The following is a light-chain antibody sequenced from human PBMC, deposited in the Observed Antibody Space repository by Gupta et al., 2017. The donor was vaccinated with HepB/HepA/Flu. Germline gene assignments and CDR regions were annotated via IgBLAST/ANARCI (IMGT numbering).Light chain of an antibody. Sequence: SYVLTQPPSVSVAPGKTARITCGGNNIGSKSVHWYQQKPGQAPVLVVYDDSDRPSGIPERFSGSNSGTTATLTISRVEAGDGADYYCQVVDSSSDTLVFGGGTKLTVL. CDR2: DDS. CDR3: QVVDSSSDTLV. V-gene: IGLV3-21*03. J-gene: IGLJ2*01. CDR1: NIGSKS.